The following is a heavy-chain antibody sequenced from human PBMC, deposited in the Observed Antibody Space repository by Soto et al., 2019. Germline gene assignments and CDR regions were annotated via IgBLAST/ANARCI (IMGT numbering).Heavy chain of an antibody. CDR2: ISGSGGST. Sequence: EVQLLESGGGLVQPGGSLRLSCAASGFAFSNYAVTWVRQAPGKGLEWVSTISGSGGSTYYADSVQGRFTISRDNSKNTLYLQMNSLRAEDTAVYYCATDQGSSWYEIDYWGQGTLVTVSS. J-gene: IGHJ4*02. D-gene: IGHD6-13*01. V-gene: IGHV3-23*01. CDR1: GFAFSNYA. CDR3: ATDQGSSWYEIDY.